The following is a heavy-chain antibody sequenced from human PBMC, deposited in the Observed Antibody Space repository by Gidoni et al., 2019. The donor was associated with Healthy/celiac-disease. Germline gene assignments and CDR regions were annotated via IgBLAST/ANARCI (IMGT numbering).Heavy chain of an antibody. J-gene: IGHJ5*02. CDR3: ARGLGWFDP. CDR2: MNPNSGNT. CDR1: GYTFTSYD. V-gene: IGHV1-8*01. D-gene: IGHD3-16*01. Sequence: QVQLVQSAPEVQTPGASVKVSFKASGYTFTSYDINCVRPATGQGLEWMGWMNPNSGNTGYAQKFQGRVTMTRNTSISTAYMELSSLRSEDTAVYYCARGLGWFDPWGQGTLVTVSA.